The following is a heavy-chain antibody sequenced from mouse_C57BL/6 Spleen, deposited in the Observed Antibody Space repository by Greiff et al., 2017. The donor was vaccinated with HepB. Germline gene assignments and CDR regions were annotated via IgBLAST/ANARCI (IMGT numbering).Heavy chain of an antibody. V-gene: IGHV1-4*01. J-gene: IGHJ1*03. CDR1: GYTFTSYT. CDR3: ARGCFDV. Sequence: VQRVESGAELARPGASVKMSCKASGYTFTSYTMHWVKQRPGQGLEWIGYINPSSGYTKYNQKFKDKATLTADKSSSTAYMQLSSLTSEDSAVYYCARGCFDVWGTGTTGTVSS. CDR2: INPSSGYT.